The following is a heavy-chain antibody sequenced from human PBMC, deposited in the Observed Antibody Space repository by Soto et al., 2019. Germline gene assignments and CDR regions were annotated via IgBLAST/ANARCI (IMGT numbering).Heavy chain of an antibody. V-gene: IGHV1-18*01. CDR3: ATYYFGSGSYNRFDN. J-gene: IGHJ4*02. CDR1: GYAFSFG. D-gene: IGHD3-10*01. CDR2: IIASDGST. Sequence: ASVKVSCKASGYAFSFGFSWVRQAPGQGLEWMGWIIASDGSTNSAQKFRGRISLTTDTSTNTAYLDLLSLTSDDTAVYFCATYYFGSGSYNRFDNWGQGTLVTVS.